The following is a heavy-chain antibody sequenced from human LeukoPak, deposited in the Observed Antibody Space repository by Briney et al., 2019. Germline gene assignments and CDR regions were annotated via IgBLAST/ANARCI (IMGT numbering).Heavy chain of an antibody. D-gene: IGHD5-24*01. CDR3: ARLDEAFDN. J-gene: IGHJ4*02. CDR1: GFSFSRYW. V-gene: IGHV3-7*01. Sequence: PGRSLRLSCTASGFSFSRYWLSWVRQAPGKGLEWVANIKFDGNEKYYVDSVKGRFTISRDNAKNSLYLQMNSLRAEDTAIYYCARLDEAFDNWGQGTLVTVSS. CDR2: IKFDGNEK.